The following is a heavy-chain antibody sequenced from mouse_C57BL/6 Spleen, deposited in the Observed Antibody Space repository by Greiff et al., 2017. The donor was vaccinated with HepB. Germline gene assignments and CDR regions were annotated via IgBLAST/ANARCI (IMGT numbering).Heavy chain of an antibody. V-gene: IGHV1-15*01. Sequence: QVQLQQSGAELVRPGASVTLSCKASGYTFTDYEMHWVKQTPVHGLEWIGAIDPETGGTAYNQKFKGKAILTADKSSSTAYMELRSLTSEDSAVYYCTRSLNYGSPDYWGQGTTLTVSS. CDR3: TRSLNYGSPDY. CDR2: IDPETGGT. J-gene: IGHJ2*01. D-gene: IGHD1-1*01. CDR1: GYTFTDYE.